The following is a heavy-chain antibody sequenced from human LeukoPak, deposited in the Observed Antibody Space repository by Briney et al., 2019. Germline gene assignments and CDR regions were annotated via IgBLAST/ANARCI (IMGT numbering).Heavy chain of an antibody. D-gene: IGHD3-3*01. CDR3: ARASNFFPADI. CDR2: IDDSGSA. J-gene: IGHJ3*02. CDR1: GGSIRNYY. V-gene: IGHV4-59*01. Sequence: PLETLSLTCTVSGGSIRNYYWNWIRQPPGKGLEWIGYIDDSGSASYDPSLKSRVSILVDTSKNQFSLKLRSVTAADTAVYYCARASNFFPADIWGQGTMVTVSS.